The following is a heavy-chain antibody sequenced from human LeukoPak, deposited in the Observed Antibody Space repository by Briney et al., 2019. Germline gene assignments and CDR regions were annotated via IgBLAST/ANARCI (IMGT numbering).Heavy chain of an antibody. J-gene: IGHJ4*02. V-gene: IGHV4-39*01. D-gene: IGHD3-9*01. Sequence: SETLSLTCTVSGGSISSSSYYWGWIRQPPGKGLEWIGSIYYSGSTYYNPSLKSRFTISVDTSKNQFSLKLSSVTAADTAVYYCARRKEYYDILTGYYKGGYYFDYWGQGTLVTVSS. CDR2: IYYSGST. CDR1: GGSISSSSYY. CDR3: ARRKEYYDILTGYYKGGYYFDY.